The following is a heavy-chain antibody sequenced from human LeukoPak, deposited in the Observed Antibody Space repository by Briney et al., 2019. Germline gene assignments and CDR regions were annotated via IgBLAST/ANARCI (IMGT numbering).Heavy chain of an antibody. V-gene: IGHV5-51*01. CDR3: ARSRGTYSSWLDY. CDR1: GYSFTSYW. Sequence: GKSLKISCKGSGYSFTSYWIAWVRQMPGKGLEWMGIIYPHDSNTRYSPSFQGQVAISADKSISTAYLQWSSLKASGTAMYYCARSRGTYSSWLDYWGQGTLVTVSS. CDR2: IYPHDSNT. J-gene: IGHJ4*02. D-gene: IGHD6-13*01.